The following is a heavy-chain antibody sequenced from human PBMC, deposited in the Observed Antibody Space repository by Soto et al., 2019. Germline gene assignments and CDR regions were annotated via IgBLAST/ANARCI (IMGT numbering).Heavy chain of an antibody. V-gene: IGHV1-69*01. D-gene: IGHD1-26*01. J-gene: IGHJ6*04. CDR2: IMPLYAKP. CDR1: GGTFNTYT. CDR3: ASLYNWSSEDGRIDV. Sequence: QVQLVQSGAEVTNPGSSVKVSCKASGGTFNTYTISWVRQVPGQGLEWMGGIMPLYAKPTYAQTFQGRHTIAADEYTRTVYMELSSLRSEDTALCYCASLYNWSSEDGRIDVGGGGPAVRVSS.